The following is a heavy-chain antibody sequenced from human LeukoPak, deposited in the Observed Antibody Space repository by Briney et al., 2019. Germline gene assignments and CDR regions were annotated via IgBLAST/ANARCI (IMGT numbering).Heavy chain of an antibody. CDR1: GGSISTYY. CDR2: SYYSGGT. CDR3: ARVGSGNFDY. V-gene: IGHV4-59*01. Sequence: SETLSRTCTVSGGSISTYYWSWIRQPPGKGLEWIGYSYYSGGTYSNPSLKSRVTISVDTSKNQFSLKLNSVTAADTAVYYCARVGSGNFDYWGQGTLVTVSS. D-gene: IGHD1-26*01. J-gene: IGHJ4*02.